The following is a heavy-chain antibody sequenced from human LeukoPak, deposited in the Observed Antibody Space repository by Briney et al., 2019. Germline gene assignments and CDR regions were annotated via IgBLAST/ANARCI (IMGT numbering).Heavy chain of an antibody. V-gene: IGHV3-30*04. Sequence: PGRSLRLSCAASGFTFSSYAMHWVRQAPGKGLEWVAVISYDGSNKYYADSVKGRFTISRDNSKNTLYLQMNSLRAEDTAVYYCAKGAGGSGSYYNQDYWGQGTLVTVSS. CDR1: GFTFSSYA. D-gene: IGHD3-10*01. CDR2: ISYDGSNK. J-gene: IGHJ4*02. CDR3: AKGAGGSGSYYNQDY.